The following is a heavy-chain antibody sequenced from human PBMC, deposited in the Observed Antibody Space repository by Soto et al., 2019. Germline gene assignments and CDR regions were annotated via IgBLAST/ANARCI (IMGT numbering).Heavy chain of an antibody. CDR3: AKASPGYCSSTSCYPPPYYYYGMDV. CDR2: ISYDGSNK. CDR1: GFTFSSYG. D-gene: IGHD2-2*01. J-gene: IGHJ6*02. V-gene: IGHV3-30*18. Sequence: GGSLRLSCAASGFTFSSYGMHWVRQAPGKGLEWVAVISYDGSNKYYADSVKGRFTISRDNSKNTLYLQMNSLRAEDTAVYYCAKASPGYCSSTSCYPPPYYYYGMDVWGQGTQVTVSS.